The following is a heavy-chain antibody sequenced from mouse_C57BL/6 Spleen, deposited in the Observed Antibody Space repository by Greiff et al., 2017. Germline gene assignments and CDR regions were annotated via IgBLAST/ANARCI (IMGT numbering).Heavy chain of an antibody. Sequence: VQLQQSGPELVKPGASVKISCKASGYAFSSSWMNWVKQRPGKGLEWIGLIYPGDGDTNYNGKFKGKATLTADKSSSTAYMQLSSLTSEDSAVYFCARWVYYGSSYGGFDYWGQGTTLTVSS. CDR3: ARWVYYGSSYGGFDY. J-gene: IGHJ2*01. CDR1: GYAFSSSW. D-gene: IGHD1-1*01. V-gene: IGHV1-82*01. CDR2: IYPGDGDT.